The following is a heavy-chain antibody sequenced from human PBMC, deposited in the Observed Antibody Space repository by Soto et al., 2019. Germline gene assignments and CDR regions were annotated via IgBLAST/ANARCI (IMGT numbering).Heavy chain of an antibody. CDR2: IYYSGST. CDR1: GGSISSGDYY. V-gene: IGHV4-30-4*01. Sequence: SETLSLTCTVSGGSISSGDYYWSWIRQPPGKGLEWIGYIYYSGSTYYNPSLKSRVTISVDTSKNQFSLKLSSVTAADTAVYYCARDPDVANYYGNGMDVWGQGTTVTVSS. D-gene: IGHD3-10*01. CDR3: ARDPDVANYYGNGMDV. J-gene: IGHJ6*02.